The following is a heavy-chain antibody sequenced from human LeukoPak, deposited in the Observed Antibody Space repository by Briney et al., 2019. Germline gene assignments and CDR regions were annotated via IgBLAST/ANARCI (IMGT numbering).Heavy chain of an antibody. CDR2: IYRSGST. CDR1: GGSISSGGYS. CDR3: ARGLGDSDAFDI. Sequence: SETLSLTCAVSGGSISSGGYSWSWIRQPPGKGLEWIGYIYRSGSTYYNPSLKSRVTISVDRSKNQFSLKLSSVTAADTAVYYCARGLGDSDAFDIWGQGTMVTVSS. V-gene: IGHV4-30-2*01. D-gene: IGHD2-21*01. J-gene: IGHJ3*02.